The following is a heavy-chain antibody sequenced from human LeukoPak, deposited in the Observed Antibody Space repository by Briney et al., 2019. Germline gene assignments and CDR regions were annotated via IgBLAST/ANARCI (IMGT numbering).Heavy chain of an antibody. J-gene: IGHJ4*02. CDR2: ISGSGDTT. D-gene: IGHD1-26*01. Sequence: GGSLRLSCAASRFTFNAYWMHWVRQAPGKGLEWVSAISGSGDTTYFADSVKGRFTISRDNSKNTLYLQMNSLRAEDTAVYYCAKDRVGATLYFDFWGQGTLLTVSS. V-gene: IGHV3-23*01. CDR1: RFTFNAYW. CDR3: AKDRVGATLYFDF.